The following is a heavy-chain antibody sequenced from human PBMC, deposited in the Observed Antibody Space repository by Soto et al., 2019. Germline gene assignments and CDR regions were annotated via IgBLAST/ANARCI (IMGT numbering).Heavy chain of an antibody. CDR3: CARPY. Sequence: EVQLVESGGGLVQPWGSLRLSCAASGFTFSSYWMHWVRQAPGKGLVWVSRINSDGSRIDYADSVKGRFAISRDNAKNTLYLQMNSLSAEDTAVYYCCARPYWGQGTLVTVSS. V-gene: IGHV3-74*01. CDR2: INSDGSRI. CDR1: GFTFSSYW. J-gene: IGHJ4*02. D-gene: IGHD6-6*01.